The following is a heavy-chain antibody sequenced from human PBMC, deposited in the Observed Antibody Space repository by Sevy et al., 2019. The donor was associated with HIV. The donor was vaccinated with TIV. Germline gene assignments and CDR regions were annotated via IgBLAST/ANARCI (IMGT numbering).Heavy chain of an antibody. Sequence: GGSLRLSCAVSGFTLTNEFFSWVRQAPGKGLEWVAVVYSGGATYYADSVKGRFTISRDKSKSTLYLQMKSLRAEDTAVYYCAKHYIHDIADGWYFDLWGRGTLVTVSS. V-gene: IGHV3-53*01. CDR3: AKHYIHDIADGWYFDL. CDR1: GFTLTNEF. CDR2: VYSGGAT. J-gene: IGHJ2*01. D-gene: IGHD6-13*01.